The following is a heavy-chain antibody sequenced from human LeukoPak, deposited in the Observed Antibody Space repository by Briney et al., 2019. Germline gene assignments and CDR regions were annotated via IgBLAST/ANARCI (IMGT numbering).Heavy chain of an antibody. CDR3: AKGTYVWGSDRVDY. Sequence: GGSLRLSCAASGFTFSSYAMHWVRQAPGKGLEWVAVISYDGSNKYYADSVKGRFTISRDNSKNTLYLQMNSLRPEDTALYYCAKGTYVWGSDRVDYWGQGTLVTVSS. CDR2: ISYDGSNK. V-gene: IGHV3-30-3*01. D-gene: IGHD3-16*02. J-gene: IGHJ4*02. CDR1: GFTFSSYA.